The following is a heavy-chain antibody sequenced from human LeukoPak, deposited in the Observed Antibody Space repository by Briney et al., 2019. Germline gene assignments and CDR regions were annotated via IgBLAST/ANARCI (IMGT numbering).Heavy chain of an antibody. CDR1: GGSISSGDYY. CDR2: IYYSGST. D-gene: IGHD1-14*01. V-gene: IGHV4-30-4*01. Sequence: SETLSLTCTVSGGSISSGDYYWSWIRQPPGKGLEWIGYIYYSGSTYYNPSLKSRVTISVDTSKNQFSLKLSSVTAADTAVYYCARRNSIDDLDYWGQGTLVTVSS. CDR3: ARRNSIDDLDY. J-gene: IGHJ4*02.